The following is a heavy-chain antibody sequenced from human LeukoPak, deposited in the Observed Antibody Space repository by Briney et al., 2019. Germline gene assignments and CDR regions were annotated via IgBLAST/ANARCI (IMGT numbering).Heavy chain of an antibody. J-gene: IGHJ6*03. CDR3: ARDSSSKGGYYYYYMDV. CDR2: IIPVFGTT. V-gene: IGHV1-69*01. D-gene: IGHD6-13*01. CDR1: GGTFSSYA. Sequence: SVKVSCKASGGTFSSYAISWVRQAPGQGLEWMGGIIPVFGTTKSAQKFQGRVTITADESTSTAYMELSSLRSEDTAVYYCARDSSSKGGYYYYYMDVWGKGTTVTVSS.